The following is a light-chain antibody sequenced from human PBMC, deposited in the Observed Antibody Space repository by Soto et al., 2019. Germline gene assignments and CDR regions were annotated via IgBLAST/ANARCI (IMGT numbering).Light chain of an antibody. CDR3: QQYDSSST. Sequence: DIQMTQSPSTLSASVGDRVTITCRASQNIRSWLAWYQQKPGKAPTLLIYTASSLESGVPSRFSGSGSGTEFTLTISSLQPDDSATYYCQQYDSSSTFGGGTKVEIK. V-gene: IGKV1-5*03. J-gene: IGKJ4*02. CDR2: TAS. CDR1: QNIRSW.